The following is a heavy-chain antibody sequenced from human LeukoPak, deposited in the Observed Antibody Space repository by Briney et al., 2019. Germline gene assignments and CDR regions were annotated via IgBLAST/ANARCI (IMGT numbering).Heavy chain of an antibody. Sequence: PGGSLRLSCAASGFTFSSYRMHWVHQAPGKGLVWVSRINSDGSSTNYADSVKGRFTISRDNAKNTLYLQMNSLRAEDTAVYYCARVPSKYCSGGSCYSKYYFDYWGQGTLVTVSS. CDR1: GFTFSSYR. CDR3: ARVPSKYCSGGSCYSKYYFDY. CDR2: INSDGSST. D-gene: IGHD2-15*01. J-gene: IGHJ4*02. V-gene: IGHV3-74*01.